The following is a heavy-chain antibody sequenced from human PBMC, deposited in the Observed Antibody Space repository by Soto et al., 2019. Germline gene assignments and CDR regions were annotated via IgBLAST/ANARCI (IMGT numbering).Heavy chain of an antibody. CDR3: ARGVRWELLMYFDY. J-gene: IGHJ4*02. CDR1: GGTFSSYA. CDR2: IIPIFGTA. Sequence: ASVKVSCKASGGTFSSYAISWVRQAPGQGLEWMGGIIPIFGTANYAQKFQGRVTITADESTSTAYMELSSLRSEDTAVYYCARGVRWELLMYFDYWGQGTLVTVSS. V-gene: IGHV1-69*13. D-gene: IGHD1-26*01.